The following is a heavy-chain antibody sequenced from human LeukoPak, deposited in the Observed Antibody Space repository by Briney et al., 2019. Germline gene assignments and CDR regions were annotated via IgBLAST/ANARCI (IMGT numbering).Heavy chain of an antibody. CDR1: GYTFTSYY. V-gene: IGHV1-46*01. J-gene: IGHJ4*02. Sequence: ASVKVSCKASGYTFTSYYMHWVRQAPGQGLEWMGIINPSGGSTSYAQKFQGRVTMTRDTSTSTVYMELCSLRSEDTAVYYCARSLRHCSSTSCYPDYWGQGTLVTVSS. D-gene: IGHD2-2*01. CDR3: ARSLRHCSSTSCYPDY. CDR2: INPSGGST.